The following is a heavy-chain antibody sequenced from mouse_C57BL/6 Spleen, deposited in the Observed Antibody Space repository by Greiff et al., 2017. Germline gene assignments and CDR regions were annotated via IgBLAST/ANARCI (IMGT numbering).Heavy chain of an antibody. CDR3: ARYDGDLDY. V-gene: IGHV1-59*01. Sequence: QVQLQQPGAELVRPGTSVKLSCKASGYTFTSYWMHWVKQRPGQGLEWIGVIDPSDSYTNYNQKFKGKATLTVDTSSSTAYMQLSSLTSEDSAVYYCARYDGDLDYWGQGATLTVSS. D-gene: IGHD2-3*01. CDR2: IDPSDSYT. J-gene: IGHJ2*01. CDR1: GYTFTSYW.